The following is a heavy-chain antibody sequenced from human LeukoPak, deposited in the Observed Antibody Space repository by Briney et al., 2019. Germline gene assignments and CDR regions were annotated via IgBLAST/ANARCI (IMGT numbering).Heavy chain of an antibody. CDR1: GGSISSGSYY. CDR3: ARHLVGAKPDDAFDI. D-gene: IGHD1-26*01. V-gene: IGHV4-61*02. CDR2: IYTSGST. J-gene: IGHJ3*02. Sequence: SETLSLTCTVSGGSISSGSYYWSWIRQPAGKGLEWIGRIYTSGSTNYNPSLKSRVTISVDTSKNQFSLKLSSVTAADTAAYYCARHLVGAKPDDAFDIWGQGTMVTVSS.